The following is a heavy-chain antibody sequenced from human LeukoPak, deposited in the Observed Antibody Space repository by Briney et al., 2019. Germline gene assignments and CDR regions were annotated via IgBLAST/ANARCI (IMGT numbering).Heavy chain of an antibody. J-gene: IGHJ4*02. Sequence: PSETLSLTCAVYGGSFSGYYWSWIRQPPGKGLEWIGEINHSGSTNYNPSLKSRVTISVGTSKNQFSLKLSSVTAADTAVYYCARTPRTHAVADFDYWGQGTLVTVSS. CDR2: INHSGST. CDR3: ARTPRTHAVADFDY. D-gene: IGHD6-19*01. V-gene: IGHV4-34*01. CDR1: GGSFSGYY.